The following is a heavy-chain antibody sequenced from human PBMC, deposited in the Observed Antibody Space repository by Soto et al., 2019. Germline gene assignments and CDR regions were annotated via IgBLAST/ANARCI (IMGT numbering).Heavy chain of an antibody. CDR3: GSGWMEAFDN. CDR2: IYYSGST. CDR1: GDSIKTYY. J-gene: IGHJ4*02. D-gene: IGHD5-12*01. Sequence: SETLSLTCTVSGDSIKTYYWSWIRQPPGKGLEWIGYIYYSGSTLYNPSLKRRVTISVGTAKNQFSLLLNSLTAADTAVYYCGSGWMEAFDNWGQGTLVTVSS. V-gene: IGHV4-59*01.